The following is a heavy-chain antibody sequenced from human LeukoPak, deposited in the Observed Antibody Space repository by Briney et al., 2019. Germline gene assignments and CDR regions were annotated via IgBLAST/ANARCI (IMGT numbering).Heavy chain of an antibody. CDR3: ATDIDPWYYYGMDV. CDR2: ISYDGSNK. Sequence: PGRSLRLSCAASGFTFSSYAMYWVRQAPGKGLEWVAVISYDGSNKYHADSVKGRFTISRDNSKNTVYLQMNSLRAEDTAVYYCATDIDPWYYYGMDVWGQGTTVTVSS. CDR1: GFTFSSYA. D-gene: IGHD2-15*01. V-gene: IGHV3-30*03. J-gene: IGHJ6*02.